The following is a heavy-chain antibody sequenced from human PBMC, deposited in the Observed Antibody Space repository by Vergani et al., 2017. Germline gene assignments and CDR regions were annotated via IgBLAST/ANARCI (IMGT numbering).Heavy chain of an antibody. CDR3: ARVNRYRYYYYGMDV. D-gene: IGHD1-1*01. CDR2: INPNSGGT. V-gene: IGHV1-2*06. J-gene: IGHJ6*02. CDR1: GYTFTGYY. Sequence: QVQLVQSGAEVKKPGASVKVSCKASGYTFTGYYMHWVRQAPGQGLEWMGRINPNSGGTNYAQKFQGRVTMTRDTSISTAYMELSRLRSDDTAVYYCARVNRYRYYYYGMDVWGQGTTVTVSS.